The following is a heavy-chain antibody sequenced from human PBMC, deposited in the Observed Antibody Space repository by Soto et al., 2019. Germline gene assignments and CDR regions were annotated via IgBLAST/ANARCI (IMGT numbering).Heavy chain of an antibody. V-gene: IGHV3-11*06. Sequence: GGSLRLSSAASGFTFSDYYISWSRQAPGKGLEWVSYISSSSSYTNYADSVKGRFTISRDNAKNSLYLQMNSLRAEDTAVYYCASPGPVYYDSSGYTDYWGQGTLVTVSS. CDR3: ASPGPVYYDSSGYTDY. J-gene: IGHJ4*02. CDR1: GFTFSDYY. D-gene: IGHD3-22*01. CDR2: ISSSSSYT.